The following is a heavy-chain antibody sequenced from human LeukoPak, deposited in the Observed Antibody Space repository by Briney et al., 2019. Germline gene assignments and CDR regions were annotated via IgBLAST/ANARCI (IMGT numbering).Heavy chain of an antibody. CDR1: SGSISTSNYY. J-gene: IGHJ4*02. CDR2: IFYSGST. CDR3: ARETRLVSRYFDC. V-gene: IGHV4-39*07. Sequence: SETLSLTCTVSSGSISTSNYYWGWVRQPPGKALEWIGNIFYSGSTYYSPSLKSRVTISLDTSRNQFSLKLNSVTAADTAVYYCARETRLVSRYFDCWGQGTLVTVSS. D-gene: IGHD6-6*01.